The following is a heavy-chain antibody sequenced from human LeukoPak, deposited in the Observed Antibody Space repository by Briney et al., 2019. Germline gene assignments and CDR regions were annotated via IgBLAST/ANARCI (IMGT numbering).Heavy chain of an antibody. Sequence: GGSLRLSCTASGFTFTSYAMSWVRQAPGKGLEWVSVISGTGGSTNHADSVKDRFTISRDNSKNTLYLQMNSLRAEDTAVYYCAKESGDDSSGYYEAFDYWGQGTLVTVSS. CDR3: AKESGDDSSGYYEAFDY. CDR2: ISGTGGST. CDR1: GFTFTSYA. D-gene: IGHD3-22*01. V-gene: IGHV3-23*01. J-gene: IGHJ4*02.